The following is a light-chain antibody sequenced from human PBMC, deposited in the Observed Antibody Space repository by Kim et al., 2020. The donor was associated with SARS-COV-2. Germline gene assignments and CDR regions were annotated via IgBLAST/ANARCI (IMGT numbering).Light chain of an antibody. V-gene: IGLV2-8*01. CDR2: EVI. CDR3: SSYAGSNNYVV. J-gene: IGLJ2*01. Sequence: QSVTLSCTGTSSDVGGYNYVSWYQQHPGKAPKLMIYEVIRRPSGVPDRFSGSKSGNTASLTVSGLQAEDEADYYCSSYAGSNNYVVFGGGTQLTVL. CDR1: SSDVGGYNY.